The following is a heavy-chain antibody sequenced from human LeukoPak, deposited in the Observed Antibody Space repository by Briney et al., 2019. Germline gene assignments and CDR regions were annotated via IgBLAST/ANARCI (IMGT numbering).Heavy chain of an antibody. V-gene: IGHV3-30*18. J-gene: IGHJ6*04. CDR3: AKDGAYYGSGSYYHYGMDV. Sequence: GGSLRLSCAASGFTFSSYGMHWVRQAPGKGLEWVAAISYDGSNKYYADSVKGRFTISRDNSKNTLYLQMNSLRAEDTAVYYCAKDGAYYGSGSYYHYGMDVWGKGTTVTVSS. CDR1: GFTFSSYG. CDR2: ISYDGSNK. D-gene: IGHD3-10*01.